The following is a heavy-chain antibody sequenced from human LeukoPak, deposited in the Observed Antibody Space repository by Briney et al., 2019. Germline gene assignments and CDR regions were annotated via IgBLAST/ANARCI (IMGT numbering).Heavy chain of an antibody. J-gene: IGHJ6*03. CDR3: ARGVVRWFGELTYYMEV. V-gene: IGHV4-34*01. CDR2: INHSGST. D-gene: IGHD3-10*01. Sequence: SETLSLTCAVYGGSFRGFYWSWIPQPPGEGLEWMGEINHSGSTNYNPSLKSRVTISVDTSKNQFSLKLSSVTAADTAVYYCARGVVRWFGELTYYMEVGGKGTTVTVSS. CDR1: GGSFRGFY.